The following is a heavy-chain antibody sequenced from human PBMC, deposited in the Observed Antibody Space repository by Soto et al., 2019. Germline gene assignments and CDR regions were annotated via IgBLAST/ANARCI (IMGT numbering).Heavy chain of an antibody. V-gene: IGHV3-21*01. CDR1: GFTFSSYS. CDR2: ISSSSSYI. Sequence: PGGSLRLSCASSGFTFSSYSMNLVRQAPGKGLEWVSSISSSSSYIYYADSVKGRFTISRDNAKNSLYLQMNSLRAEDTAVYYCARVGSSGYFDYWGQGTLVTVSS. CDR3: ARVGSSGYFDY. D-gene: IGHD3-22*01. J-gene: IGHJ4*02.